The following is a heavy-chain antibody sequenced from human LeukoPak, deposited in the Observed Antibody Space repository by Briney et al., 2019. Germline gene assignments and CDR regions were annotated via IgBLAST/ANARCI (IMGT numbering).Heavy chain of an antibody. J-gene: IGHJ4*02. D-gene: IGHD1-14*01. CDR1: GFTFSSYE. CDR3: VRGDRYFFDF. Sequence: PGGSLRLSCAASGFTFSSYEMNWVRQAPGRGLEWVSYIGNTGRTIYYADSVQGRFTISRDNAKIPLYLQMNSLRAEDTAIYYCVRGDRYFFDFWGQGTLVTVSS. V-gene: IGHV3-48*03. CDR2: IGNTGRTI.